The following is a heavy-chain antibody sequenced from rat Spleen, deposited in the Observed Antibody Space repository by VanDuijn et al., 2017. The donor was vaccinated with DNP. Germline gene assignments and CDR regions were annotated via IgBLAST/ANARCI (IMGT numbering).Heavy chain of an antibody. V-gene: IGHV5S13*01. CDR3: ARHGYFDR. CDR2: ITNSGSDT. J-gene: IGHJ2*01. Sequence: EVQLVESGGGLVQPGRSLKLSCAASGLTFSNYAMAWVRQAPTKGLEWVASITNSGSDTKYRDSVQGRFTISRDNAKNTLYLQMDSLRSEDTATYYCARHGYFDRWGQGVMVTVSS. CDR1: GLTFSNYA.